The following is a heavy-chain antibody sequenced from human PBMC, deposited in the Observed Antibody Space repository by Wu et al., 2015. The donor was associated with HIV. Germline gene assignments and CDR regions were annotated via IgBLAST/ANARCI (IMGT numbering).Heavy chain of an antibody. D-gene: IGHD2-15*01. CDR2: IIPIFGTA. V-gene: IGHV1-69*05. CDR3: AIGKLGYCSGGSCPNYNWFDP. J-gene: IGHJ5*02. CDR1: GGTFSSYA. Sequence: QVQLVQSGAEVKRPGSSVKVSCKASGGTFSSYAISWVRQAPGQGLEWMGGIIPIFGTANYAQKFQGRVTITTDESTSTAYMELSSLRSEDTAVYYCAIGKLGYCSGGSCPNYNWFDPWGQGTLVTVSS.